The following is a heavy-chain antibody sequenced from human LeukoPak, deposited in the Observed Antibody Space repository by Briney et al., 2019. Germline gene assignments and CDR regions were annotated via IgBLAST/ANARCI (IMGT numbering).Heavy chain of an antibody. CDR1: GFTFGSYW. D-gene: IGHD3-3*01. V-gene: IGHV3-7*01. CDR2: IKQDGSEK. J-gene: IGHJ4*02. Sequence: GGSLRLSCAASGFTFGSYWMHWVRQAPGKGLEWVANIKQDGSEKYYVDSVKGRFTISRDNAKNSLYLQMNSLRAEDTAVYYCARVAYYDFWSAPDYWGQGTLVTVSS. CDR3: ARVAYYDFWSAPDY.